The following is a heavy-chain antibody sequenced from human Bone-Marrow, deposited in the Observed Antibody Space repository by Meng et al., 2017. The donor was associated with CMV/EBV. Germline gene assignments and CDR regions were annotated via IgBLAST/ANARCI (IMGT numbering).Heavy chain of an antibody. CDR1: EYNFTEFW. J-gene: IGHJ4*02. CDR2: IYPGDSDT. Sequence: GGSLRLSCKGSEYNFTEFWIAWVRQMPGKGLEWMGIIYPGDSDTSYSPSFQGQVTISADKSISTAYLQWSSLKASDTAMYYCARLDCSSTSCYYFDYWGQGTLVTVSS. CDR3: ARLDCSSTSCYYFDY. D-gene: IGHD2-2*01. V-gene: IGHV5-51*01.